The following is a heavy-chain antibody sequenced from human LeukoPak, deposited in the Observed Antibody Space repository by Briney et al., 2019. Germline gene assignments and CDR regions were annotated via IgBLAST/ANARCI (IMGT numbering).Heavy chain of an antibody. J-gene: IGHJ4*02. D-gene: IGHD3-3*01. CDR2: FDPEDGET. V-gene: IGHV1-24*01. Sequence: ASVKVSCKVSGYTLTELSMHWVRQAPGKGREWMGGFDPEDGETIYAQKFQGIVTMTEDTSTDPAYMELCSLRSEDTAVYYCATLTPYYDFWSGYYNAGYFDYWGQGTLFTVSS. CDR1: GYTLTELS. CDR3: ATLTPYYDFWSGYYNAGYFDY.